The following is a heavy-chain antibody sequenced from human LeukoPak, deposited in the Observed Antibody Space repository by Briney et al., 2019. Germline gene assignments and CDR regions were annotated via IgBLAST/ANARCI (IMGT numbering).Heavy chain of an antibody. Sequence: ASVKVSCKASGYTFTGYYMHWVRQAPGQGLEWMGIINPSGGSTSYAQKFQGRVTMTRDMSTSTVYMELSSLRSEDTAVYYCARDGAHCSGGSCYYYYYYMDVWGKGTTVTVSS. D-gene: IGHD2-15*01. V-gene: IGHV1-46*01. CDR1: GYTFTGYY. J-gene: IGHJ6*03. CDR2: INPSGGST. CDR3: ARDGAHCSGGSCYYYYYYMDV.